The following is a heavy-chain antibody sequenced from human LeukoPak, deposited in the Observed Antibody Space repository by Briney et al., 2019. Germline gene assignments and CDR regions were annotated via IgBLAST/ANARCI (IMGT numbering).Heavy chain of an antibody. CDR3: ARKGPDYYMDV. J-gene: IGHJ6*03. Sequence: GGSLRLSCAASGFTFSSYSMNWVRQAPGKGLEWVSSISSSSSYIYYADSVKGRFTISRDNAKNSLYLRMNSLRAEDTAVYYCARKGPDYYMDVWGKGTTVTVSS. CDR1: GFTFSSYS. V-gene: IGHV3-21*01. CDR2: ISSSSSYI.